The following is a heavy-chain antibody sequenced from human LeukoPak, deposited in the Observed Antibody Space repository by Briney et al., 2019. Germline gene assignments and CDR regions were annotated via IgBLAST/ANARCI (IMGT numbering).Heavy chain of an antibody. CDR3: ASDFYSSGLGYYYYYGMDV. Sequence: SQTLSLTCTVSGGSISSGSFYWSWIRQPAGKGLEWIGRIYSSGSTNYNPSLKSRVTMSVDTSKNQFSLKLNSVTAADTAVYYCASDFYSSGLGYYYYYGMDVWGQGTTVTVSS. J-gene: IGHJ6*02. V-gene: IGHV4-61*02. CDR1: GGSISSGSFY. D-gene: IGHD6-25*01. CDR2: IYSSGST.